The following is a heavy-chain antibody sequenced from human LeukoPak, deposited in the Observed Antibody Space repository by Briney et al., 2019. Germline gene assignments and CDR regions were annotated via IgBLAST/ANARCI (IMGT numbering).Heavy chain of an antibody. CDR2: TTNSGNTI. Sequence: PGGSLRLSCAASGFTFSSYEMNWVRQAPGKGLEWISYTTNSGNTIYYADSVKGRFTISRDDAKNSLYLQMNSLRAEDTTVYYCARPRITVFGVVPWAFDVWGQGTMVTVSS. D-gene: IGHD3-3*01. V-gene: IGHV3-48*03. J-gene: IGHJ3*01. CDR3: ARPRITVFGVVPWAFDV. CDR1: GFTFSSYE.